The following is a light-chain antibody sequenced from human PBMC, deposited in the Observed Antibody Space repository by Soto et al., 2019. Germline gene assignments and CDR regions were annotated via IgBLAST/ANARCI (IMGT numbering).Light chain of an antibody. Sequence: DIQMTQSPSTLSASVGDRVTITCRASQSISSWLAWYQQKPGKAPKLLIYTASSLESGVPSRFSGSGSGTEFTLTISSLQPDDFATYYCQQYNSYLFTFGPGTKVDI. CDR2: TAS. J-gene: IGKJ3*01. CDR3: QQYNSYLFT. CDR1: QSISSW. V-gene: IGKV1-5*03.